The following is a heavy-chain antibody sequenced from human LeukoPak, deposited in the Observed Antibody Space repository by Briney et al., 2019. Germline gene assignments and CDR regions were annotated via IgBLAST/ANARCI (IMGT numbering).Heavy chain of an antibody. J-gene: IGHJ4*02. D-gene: IGHD2-15*01. Sequence: SETLSLTCTVSGGSISSGGYYWSWIRQHPGKGLEWIGYIYYSGSTYYNPSLKSRVTISVDTSKNQFSLKLSSVTAADTAVYYCARGTFDYIVGARDMPLDYWGQGTLVTVPS. CDR1: GGSISSGGYY. CDR2: IYYSGST. CDR3: ARGTFDYIVGARDMPLDY. V-gene: IGHV4-31*03.